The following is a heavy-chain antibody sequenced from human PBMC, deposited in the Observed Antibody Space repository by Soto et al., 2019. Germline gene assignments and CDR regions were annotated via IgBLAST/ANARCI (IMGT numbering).Heavy chain of an antibody. D-gene: IGHD4-4*01. CDR2: INPNGGDT. J-gene: IGHJ6*02. Sequence: ASVKVSCKASGYIFNGYYIHWVRQAPGQGLEWMGWINPNGGDTHYAQKFQGRVTMTRDTSISTAYMELTSLRSDDRAVYYCARDGGDDYSNERGMDVWGQGTTVTVSS. CDR1: GYIFNGYY. CDR3: ARDGGDDYSNERGMDV. V-gene: IGHV1-2*02.